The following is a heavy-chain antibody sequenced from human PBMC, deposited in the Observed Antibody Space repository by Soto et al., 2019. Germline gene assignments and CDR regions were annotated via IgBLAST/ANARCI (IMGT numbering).Heavy chain of an antibody. V-gene: IGHV1-69*02. J-gene: IGHJ4*02. D-gene: IGHD3-10*01. Sequence: QVQLVQSGAEVKKPGSSVKVSCKASGGTFSSYTISWVRQAPGQGLEWMGRIIPILGIANYAQKFQGRVTITAHKSTSTAYMGLSSLRSEDTAVYYCARVGEGYRTYNFAYWGQGTLVTVSS. CDR2: IIPILGIA. CDR1: GGTFSSYT. CDR3: ARVGEGYRTYNFAY.